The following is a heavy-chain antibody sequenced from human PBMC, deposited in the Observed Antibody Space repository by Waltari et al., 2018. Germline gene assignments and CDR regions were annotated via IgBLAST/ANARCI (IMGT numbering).Heavy chain of an antibody. Sequence: EVQLLESGGGLVQPGGSLRLSCTASGFPFSSYAMRWFRQAPGKGLEWVSAINNGGSTTYYADSVKGRFTISRDNSKNTLYLRMDSLRVEYTAVYYCAKEPTLMVIGYFDYWGQGALVTVSS. D-gene: IGHD2-21*01. J-gene: IGHJ4*02. V-gene: IGHV3-23*01. CDR3: AKEPTLMVIGYFDY. CDR2: INNGGSTT. CDR1: GFPFSSYA.